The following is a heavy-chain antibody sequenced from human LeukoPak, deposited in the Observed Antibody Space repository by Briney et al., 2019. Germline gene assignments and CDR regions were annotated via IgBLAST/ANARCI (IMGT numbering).Heavy chain of an antibody. D-gene: IGHD2-15*01. CDR2: IYYSGST. V-gene: IGHV4-31*11. J-gene: IGHJ2*01. Sequence: SETLSLTCAVYGGSLSGYYWSWIRQPPGKGLEWIGYIYYSGSTYYNPSLKSRVTISVDTSKNQFSLKLSSVTAADTAVYYCAREVEVVVVVAATPRYFDLWGRGTLVTVSS. CDR1: GGSLSGYY. CDR3: AREVEVVVVVAATPRYFDL.